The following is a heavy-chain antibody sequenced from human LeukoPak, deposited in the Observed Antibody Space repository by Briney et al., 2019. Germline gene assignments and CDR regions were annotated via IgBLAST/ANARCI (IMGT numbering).Heavy chain of an antibody. CDR2: IYYSGST. CDR1: GGSISSSSYY. Sequence: SETLSLTCTVSGGSISSSSYYWGWIRQPPGKGLEWIGSIYYSGSTYYNPSLKSRVTISVDKSKNQFSLKLSSVTAADTAVYYCASFPYYDSSGYRVYVYWGQGTLVTVSS. V-gene: IGHV4-39*07. J-gene: IGHJ4*02. CDR3: ASFPYYDSSGYRVYVY. D-gene: IGHD3-22*01.